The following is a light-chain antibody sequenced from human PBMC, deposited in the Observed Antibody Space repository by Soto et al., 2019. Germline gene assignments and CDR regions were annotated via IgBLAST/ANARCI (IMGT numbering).Light chain of an antibody. CDR2: SAS. CDR1: ESISDY. CDR3: QQLHGYPIT. J-gene: IGKJ5*01. Sequence: IQLTQSPSSLSASVGDRVTIVCRASESISDYLNWYQLKSGEAPKVLIYSASNFQSGVPSRFSGSGSGTHFTLTISSLQPEDFATYYCQQLHGYPITFGQGTRLEI. V-gene: IGKV1-17*01.